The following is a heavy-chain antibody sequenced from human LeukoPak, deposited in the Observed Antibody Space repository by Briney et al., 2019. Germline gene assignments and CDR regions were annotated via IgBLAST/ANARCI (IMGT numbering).Heavy chain of an antibody. CDR1: GFTFSSYW. CDR2: ISYDGSNK. D-gene: IGHD2-2*03. Sequence: GGSLRLSCAASGFTFSSYWMSWVRQAPGKGLEWVAVISYDGSNKYYADSVKGRFTISRDNSKNTLYLQMNSLRAEDTAVYYCARDMDIVVVPAANYMDVWGKGTTVTVSS. J-gene: IGHJ6*03. V-gene: IGHV3-30-3*01. CDR3: ARDMDIVVVPAANYMDV.